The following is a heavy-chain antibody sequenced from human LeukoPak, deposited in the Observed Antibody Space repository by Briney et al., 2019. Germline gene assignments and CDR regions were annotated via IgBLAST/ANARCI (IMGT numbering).Heavy chain of an antibody. D-gene: IGHD4-11*01. CDR1: GGSISSYY. J-gene: IGHJ6*03. V-gene: IGHV4-59*01. CDR2: IYYSGST. Sequence: SETLSLTCTVSGGSISSYYWSWIRQPPGKGLEWIGYIYYSGSTNYNPSLKSRVTISVATSKNQFSLRLRSVTAADTAVYFCARGRVSSSTWYSTYYYYFSMDVWGKGTTVTVSS. CDR3: ARGRVSSSTWYSTYYYYFSMDV.